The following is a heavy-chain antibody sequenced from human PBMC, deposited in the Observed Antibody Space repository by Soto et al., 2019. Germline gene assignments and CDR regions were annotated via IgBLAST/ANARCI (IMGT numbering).Heavy chain of an antibody. CDR2: ISAYNGNT. CDR3: ARVDFILGGDYGMDV. J-gene: IGHJ6*02. CDR1: GYPFTSYG. V-gene: IGHV1-18*01. D-gene: IGHD3-3*02. Sequence: GSLKVSLKASGYPFTSYGISLVRQAPGQGLEWMGWISAYNGNTNYAQKLQGRVTMTTDTSTSTAYMELRSLRSDDTAVYYCARVDFILGGDYGMDVWGQGTTVTVSS.